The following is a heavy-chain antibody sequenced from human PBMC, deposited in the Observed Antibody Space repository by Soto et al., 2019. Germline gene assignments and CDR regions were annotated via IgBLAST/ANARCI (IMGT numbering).Heavy chain of an antibody. V-gene: IGHV1-46*01. CDR1: GYTFTSYY. D-gene: IGHD2-15*01. Sequence: ASVKVSCKASGYTFTSYYIHWVRQAPGQGLEWMGIINPSGGSTSYAQKFQGRVTMTRDTSTSTVYMELSSLRSEDTAVYYCARVVGYCSGGSCYSNYYYGMDVWGQGTTVTVSS. J-gene: IGHJ6*02. CDR2: INPSGGST. CDR3: ARVVGYCSGGSCYSNYYYGMDV.